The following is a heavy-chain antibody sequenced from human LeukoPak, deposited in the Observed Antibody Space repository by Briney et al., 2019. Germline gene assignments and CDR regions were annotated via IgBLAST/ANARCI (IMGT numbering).Heavy chain of an antibody. Sequence: ASVKVSCKASGYTFTSYDINWVRQPTGQGLEWMGWMNPNSGNTGYAQKFQGRVTMTRNTSTSTAYMELSSLRSDDTAVYYCARDIVIVPPAMEAYDIWGQGKKVTVSS. D-gene: IGHD2-2*01. J-gene: IGHJ3*02. CDR3: ARDIVIVPPAMEAYDI. V-gene: IGHV1-8*01. CDR2: MNPNSGNT. CDR1: GYTFTSYD.